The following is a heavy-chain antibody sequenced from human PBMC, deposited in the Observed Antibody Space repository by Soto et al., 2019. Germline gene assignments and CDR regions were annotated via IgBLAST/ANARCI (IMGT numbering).Heavy chain of an antibody. J-gene: IGHJ4*02. Sequence: QVQLVESGGGVVQPGRTLRLSCAASGFTFNTYGMHWVRQAPGKGLEWVAVISFDEKIQYYADSVKGRFTISRDNSKNRMSLQMDSLRPEDTAVYYCAKVAERSMITFGGVIADWGQGTLVTVSS. D-gene: IGHD3-16*02. CDR3: AKVAERSMITFGGVIAD. V-gene: IGHV3-30*13. CDR1: GFTFNTYG. CDR2: ISFDEKIQ.